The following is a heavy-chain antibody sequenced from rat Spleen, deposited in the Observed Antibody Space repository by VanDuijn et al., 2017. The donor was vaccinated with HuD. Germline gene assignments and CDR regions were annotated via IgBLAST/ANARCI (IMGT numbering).Heavy chain of an antibody. V-gene: IGHV5-25*01. CDR3: VRLLGAPDWYFDF. CDR1: GFTFSKDD. Sequence: EVQLVESGGGLVQPGRSMKLSCAVSGFTFSKDDMAWVRQAPTKGLEWVASISYDGSSTYYRDSVRGRFTISRDNTKSTLYLQMDSLRSEDTATYYCVRLLGAPDWYFDFWGPGTMVTVSS. CDR2: ISYDGSST. D-gene: IGHD5-1*01. J-gene: IGHJ1*01.